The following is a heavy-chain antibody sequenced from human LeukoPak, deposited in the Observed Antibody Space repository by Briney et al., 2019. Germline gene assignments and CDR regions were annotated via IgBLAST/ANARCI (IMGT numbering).Heavy chain of an antibody. CDR1: GFSFSSYT. V-gene: IGHV3-21*06. J-gene: IGHJ4*02. D-gene: IGHD6-6*01. Sequence: GSLRLSCAASGFSFSSYTMNWVRQAPGKGLEWVSSISGSGSYIYYADSVEGRLTISRDNAKNSLNLEMNSLRAEDTAVYYCARDWGEYSSSSVGYWGQGTLVTVTS. CDR3: ARDWGEYSSSSVGY. CDR2: ISGSGSYI.